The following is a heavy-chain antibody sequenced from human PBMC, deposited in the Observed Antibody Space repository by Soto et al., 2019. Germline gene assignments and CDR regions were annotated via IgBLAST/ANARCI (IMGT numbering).Heavy chain of an antibody. D-gene: IGHD2-2*01. Sequence: TGGSLRLSCAASGFTFSSYSMNWVRQAPGKGLEWVSSISSSSSYIYYADSVKGRFTISRDNAKNSLYLQMNSLRAEDTAVYYCARLRPPLIGSSTSCYDHYVDYWGKGTLV. CDR3: ARLRPPLIGSSTSCYDHYVDY. CDR2: ISSSSSYI. V-gene: IGHV3-21*01. CDR1: GFTFSSYS. J-gene: IGHJ4*02.